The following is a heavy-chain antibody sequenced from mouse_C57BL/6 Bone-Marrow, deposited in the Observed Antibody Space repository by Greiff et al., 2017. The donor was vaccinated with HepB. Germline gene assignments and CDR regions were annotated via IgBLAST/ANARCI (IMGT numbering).Heavy chain of an antibody. CDR2: IYPRSGNT. J-gene: IGHJ1*03. CDR3: AITTVVATKGYFDV. V-gene: IGHV1-81*01. CDR1: GYTFTSYG. Sequence: VQLQQSGAELARPGASVKLSCKASGYTFTSYGISWVKQRTGQGLEWIGEIYPRSGNTYYNEKFKGKATLTADKSSSTAYMELRSLTSEDSAVYFCAITTVVATKGYFDVWGTGTTVTVSS. D-gene: IGHD1-1*01.